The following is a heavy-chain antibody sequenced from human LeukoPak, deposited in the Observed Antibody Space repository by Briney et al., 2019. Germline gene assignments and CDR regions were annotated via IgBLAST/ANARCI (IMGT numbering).Heavy chain of an antibody. D-gene: IGHD3-3*01. J-gene: IGHJ6*03. V-gene: IGHV1-69*05. CDR3: ARGDVLRFLEWSPYSGDYYYYMDV. CDR2: IIPIFGTA. Sequence: SVKVSCKASGGTFSSYAVSWVRQAPGQGLEWMGRIIPIFGTANYAQKFQGRVTITTDESTSTAYMELSSLRSEDTAVYYCARGDVLRFLEWSPYSGDYYYYMDVWGKGTTVTVSS. CDR1: GGTFSSYA.